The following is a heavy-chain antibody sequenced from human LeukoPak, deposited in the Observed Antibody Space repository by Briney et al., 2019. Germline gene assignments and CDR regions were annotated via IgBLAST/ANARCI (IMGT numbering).Heavy chain of an antibody. V-gene: IGHV3-30*02. CDR3: AKDYSKTSYYGSGTYYRPNWFDP. D-gene: IGHD3-10*01. CDR1: EFTFSNYG. CDR2: IRYDGSNK. Sequence: AGGSLRLSCVASEFTFSNYGMHWVRQAPGKGLEWVSFIRYDGSNKYYADSVKGRFTISRDNSKNTMYLQMNSLRAEDTAVYYCAKDYSKTSYYGSGTYYRPNWFDPWGQGTLVTVSS. J-gene: IGHJ5*02.